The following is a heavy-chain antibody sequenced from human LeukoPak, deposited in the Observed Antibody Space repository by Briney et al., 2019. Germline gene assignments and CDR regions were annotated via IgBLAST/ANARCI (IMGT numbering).Heavy chain of an antibody. D-gene: IGHD6-19*01. J-gene: IGHJ4*02. CDR3: ARDQGSGWPYYFDY. CDR2: ISYDGSNR. Sequence: GGSLRLSCAASGFTFSNFAMHWVRQAPGKGLEWVAVISYDGSNRYYADSVKGRFTISRDNSKSMVYLQMNSLRPEDTAVYYCARDQGSGWPYYFDYWGQGTLDTVSS. CDR1: GFTFSNFA. V-gene: IGHV3-30*04.